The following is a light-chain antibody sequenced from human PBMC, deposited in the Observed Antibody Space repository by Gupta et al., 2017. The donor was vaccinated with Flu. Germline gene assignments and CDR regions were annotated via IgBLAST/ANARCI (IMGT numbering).Light chain of an antibody. CDR3: QELKHYLLT. CDR1: QRLDNY. J-gene: IGKJ4*01. CDR2: AAS. V-gene: IGKV1-9*01. Sequence: DIQWTQSPSFLSASAGDRVTITCRASQRLDNYLAWYQKHKGKAPKLLTYAASSLQSGVQAMSSGRGSGEEMTINIRRMKAEDSASYFCQELKHYLLTFGGGTKVEIK.